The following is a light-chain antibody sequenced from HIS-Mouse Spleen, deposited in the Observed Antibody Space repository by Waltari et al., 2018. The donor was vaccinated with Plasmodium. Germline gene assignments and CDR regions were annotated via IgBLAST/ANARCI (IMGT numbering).Light chain of an antibody. CDR2: EDS. CDR1: ALPNKY. Sequence: SYELTQPPSVSVSPGQPARITCSGDALPNKYAYWYQQKSGQAPVLVIDEDSKRPSGIPEGFSGSSAGTMATLTISGAQVEDEADYYCYSTDSSGNHRVFGGGTKLTVL. J-gene: IGLJ3*02. CDR3: YSTDSSGNHRV. V-gene: IGLV3-10*01.